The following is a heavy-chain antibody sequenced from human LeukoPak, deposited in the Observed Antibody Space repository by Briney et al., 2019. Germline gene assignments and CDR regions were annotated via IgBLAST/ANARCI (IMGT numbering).Heavy chain of an antibody. Sequence: SETLSLTCAVYGGSFSGYYWSWIRQPPGKGLEWIGEINHSGSTNYNPSLKSRVTISVDTSKNQFSLKLSSVTAADTAVYYCARGLNAVGGQPHSNWFDPWGQGTLVTVSS. CDR3: ARGLNAVGGQPHSNWFDP. CDR1: GGSFSGYY. V-gene: IGHV4-34*01. CDR2: INHSGST. J-gene: IGHJ5*02. D-gene: IGHD1-26*01.